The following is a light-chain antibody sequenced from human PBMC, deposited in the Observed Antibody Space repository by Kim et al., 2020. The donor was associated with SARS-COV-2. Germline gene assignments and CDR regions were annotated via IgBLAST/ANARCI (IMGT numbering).Light chain of an antibody. CDR2: KAS. CDR3: QQYETYWT. Sequence: DIQMTQSPSTLSASVGDRVTITCRASQNMDNWLAWYQQKPGKAPNLLIYKASRLHSGVPSRFSGSGSGTEFTLTISSLQPDDFAIYFCQQYETYWTFGLGTKVDIK. J-gene: IGKJ1*01. CDR1: QNMDNW. V-gene: IGKV1-5*03.